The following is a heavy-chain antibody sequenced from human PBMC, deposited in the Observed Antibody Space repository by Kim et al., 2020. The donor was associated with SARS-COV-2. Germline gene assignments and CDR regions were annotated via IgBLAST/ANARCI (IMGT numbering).Heavy chain of an antibody. CDR3: ARVRRHESMRDGMVV. V-gene: IGHV3-23*01. J-gene: IGHJ6*02. CDR2: ISSGGYNS. Sequence: GGSLRLSCAASGFSFSNYDMNWVRQAPGKGLEWVSVISSGGYNSYYADSVKGRITISRDNAENTLYLQMNSLGVEDTAVSYCARVRRHESMRDGMVVSG. CDR1: GFSFSNYD.